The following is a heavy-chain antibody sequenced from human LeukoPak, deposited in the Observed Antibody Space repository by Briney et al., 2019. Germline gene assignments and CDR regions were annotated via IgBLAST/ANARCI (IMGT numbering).Heavy chain of an antibody. Sequence: SQTLSLTCAVSGDSISSSSYYWGWIRQPPGKGLEWIGSIYYSESTYYNPSLKSRVTISVDTSKNQFSLKLNSVTAADTAVYYCARRPGSSAYPHYFGMDVWGQGTSVTVSS. D-gene: IGHD3-22*01. J-gene: IGHJ6*02. CDR1: GDSISSSSYY. V-gene: IGHV4-39*01. CDR3: ARRPGSSAYPHYFGMDV. CDR2: IYYSEST.